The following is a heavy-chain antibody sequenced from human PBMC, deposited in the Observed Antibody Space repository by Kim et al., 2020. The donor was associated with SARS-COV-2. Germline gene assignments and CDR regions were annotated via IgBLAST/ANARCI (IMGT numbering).Heavy chain of an antibody. D-gene: IGHD4-17*01. CDR1: GYTFTGYY. J-gene: IGHJ4*02. V-gene: IGHV1-2*02. CDR2: INPNSGGT. CDR3: ARDTIELESYTVTDDY. Sequence: ASVKVSCKASGYTFTGYYMHWVRQAPGQGLEWMGWINPNSGGTNYAQKFQGRVTMTRDTSISTAYMELSRLRSDDTAVYYCARDTIELESYTVTDDYWGQGTLVTVSS.